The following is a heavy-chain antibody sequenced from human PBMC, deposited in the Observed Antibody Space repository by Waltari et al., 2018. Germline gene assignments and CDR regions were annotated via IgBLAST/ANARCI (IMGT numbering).Heavy chain of an antibody. D-gene: IGHD4-17*01. V-gene: IGHV1-69*15. CDR2: IIPIFGTA. J-gene: IGHJ4*02. Sequence: QVQLVQSGAEAKKPGSSVKVSCKAYGGTFSSYAIRWVRQAPGQGLEWMGRIIPIFGTANYAQKFQGRVTITADESTSTAYMELSSLRSEDTAVYYCASVPTTATGLQFDYWGQGTMVTVSS. CDR1: GGTFSSYA. CDR3: ASVPTTATGLQFDY.